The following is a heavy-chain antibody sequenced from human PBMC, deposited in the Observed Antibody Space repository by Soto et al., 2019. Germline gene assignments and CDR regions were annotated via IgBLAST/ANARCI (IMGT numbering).Heavy chain of an antibody. Sequence: SETLSLTCPVSGGSVSSGSYYWSWIRQPPGKGLEWIGYIYYSGSTYYNPSLKSRVTISVDTSKNQFSLKLSSVTAADTAVYYCARHNPGYSSSSAAFDIWGQGTMVTVSS. CDR2: IYYSGST. J-gene: IGHJ3*02. V-gene: IGHV4-39*01. D-gene: IGHD6-6*01. CDR1: GGSVSSGSYY. CDR3: ARHNPGYSSSSAAFDI.